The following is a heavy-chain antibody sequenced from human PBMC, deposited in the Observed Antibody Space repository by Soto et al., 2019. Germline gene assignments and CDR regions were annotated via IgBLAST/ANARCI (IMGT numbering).Heavy chain of an antibody. CDR2: ISYDGSNK. V-gene: IGHV3-30*03. J-gene: IGHJ5*02. D-gene: IGHD3-3*01. CDR1: GFTFSGYG. Sequence: GGSLRLSCAASGFTFSGYGMHWVRQAPGKGLEWVAVISYDGSNKYYADSVKGRFTISRDNSKNTLYLQMNSLRAEDTAVYYCARDTPRRDFWNGYYLDPWVQGTMVTVST. CDR3: ARDTPRRDFWNGYYLDP.